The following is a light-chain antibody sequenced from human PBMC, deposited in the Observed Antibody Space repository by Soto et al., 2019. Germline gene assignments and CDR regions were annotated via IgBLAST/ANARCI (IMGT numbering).Light chain of an antibody. CDR3: MQALQTPPWT. V-gene: IGKV2-28*01. CDR1: QSLLQSNGYTY. Sequence: DIVLTQSPLSLPVTPGEPASISCRSSQSLLQSNGYTYLDWYLQKPGQSPQLLIYLTSIRASGVPDRFSGSGSGTDFTLKISKVEAEDVGVYYCMQALQTPPWTLGPGTKVDIK. J-gene: IGKJ1*01. CDR2: LTS.